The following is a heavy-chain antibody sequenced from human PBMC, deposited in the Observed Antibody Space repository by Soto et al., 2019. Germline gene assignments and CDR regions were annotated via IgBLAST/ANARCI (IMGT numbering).Heavy chain of an antibody. V-gene: IGHV4-30-4*01. J-gene: IGHJ4*02. Sequence: SETLSLTCTVSGGSISGGDYYWSWIRQPPGKGLEWIGYIYYSGSTYYNPSLKSRVTISVDTSKNQFSLKLSSVTAADTAVYYCARGRVVVTRPADFDYWGQGTLVTVSS. CDR3: ARGRVVVTRPADFDY. D-gene: IGHD2-21*02. CDR1: GGSISGGDYY. CDR2: IYYSGST.